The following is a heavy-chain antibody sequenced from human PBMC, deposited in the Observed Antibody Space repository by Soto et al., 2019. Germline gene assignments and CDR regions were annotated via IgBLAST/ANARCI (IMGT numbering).Heavy chain of an antibody. Sequence: VQLVQSGAEVKKPGASVKVSCKASGYTFISYDINWVRQAPGQGLEWMGWMNPNRGNTDYAQKFQGRVTMTRNTSITTAYMELRSLTSEDTAVHFCVRGLYTGYEWGDHWGQGTLITVSS. D-gene: IGHD5-12*01. CDR1: GYTFISYD. V-gene: IGHV1-8*01. CDR3: VRGLYTGYEWGDH. J-gene: IGHJ4*02. CDR2: MNPNRGNT.